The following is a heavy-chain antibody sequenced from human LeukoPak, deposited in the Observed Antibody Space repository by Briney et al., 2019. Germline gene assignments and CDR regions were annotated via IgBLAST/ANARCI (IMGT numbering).Heavy chain of an antibody. D-gene: IGHD5-24*01. CDR3: AREFGHNRWYFDY. V-gene: IGHV3-30*03. J-gene: IGHJ4*02. CDR1: GFTFRTYS. Sequence: GGSLRLSCAASGFTFRTYSIHWVRQAPGKGLEWVTVVSADGRTQLYSDSVKGRFTISRHNSLNTLHLQMNSLRTEDTAVYYCAREFGHNRWYFDYWGQGALVTVSS. CDR2: VSADGRTQ.